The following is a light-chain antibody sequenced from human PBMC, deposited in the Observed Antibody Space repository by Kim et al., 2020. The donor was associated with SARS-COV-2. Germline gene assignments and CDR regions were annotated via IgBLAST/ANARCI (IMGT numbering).Light chain of an antibody. CDR3: NSRGSNDNVL. Sequence: YVALGQTVRITCQGDSLRSYYATWYQQKPGQAPIVVIYGKNNRPSGIPDRFSGSSSGDTASLTITGTQAGDEADYYCNSRGSNDNVLFGGGTQLTV. J-gene: IGLJ2*01. CDR1: SLRSYY. CDR2: GKN. V-gene: IGLV3-19*01.